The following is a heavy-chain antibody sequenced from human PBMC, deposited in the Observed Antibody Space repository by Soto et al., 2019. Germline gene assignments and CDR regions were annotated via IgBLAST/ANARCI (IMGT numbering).Heavy chain of an antibody. V-gene: IGHV3-23*01. CDR1: GFTFSTFD. Sequence: EVQLLESGGGLVQPGGSLRLSCAASGFTFSTFDMTWVRQPPGKGLEWVSLIRGSSGSTYYADSVKGRFTISKDISKNTLYLQMNSLSAEDTALYFCEKGAWLDYWGQGNMVTVSS. CDR3: EKGAWLDY. CDR2: IRGSSGST. J-gene: IGHJ4*02. D-gene: IGHD3-16*01.